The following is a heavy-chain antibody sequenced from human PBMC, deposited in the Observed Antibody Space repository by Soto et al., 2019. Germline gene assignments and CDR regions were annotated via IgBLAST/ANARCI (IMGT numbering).Heavy chain of an antibody. Sequence: SETLSLTCIVSGDSITGHYWSWVRQSPGKGLECIGYIYYTGSTIYNPSLKSRVTMSVDTSKNQFSLNLSSVTAADTAVYYCARDGDGYNYWGQGTLVTVSS. CDR3: ARDGDGYNY. D-gene: IGHD5-12*01. V-gene: IGHV4-59*11. CDR1: GDSITGHY. J-gene: IGHJ4*02. CDR2: IYYTGST.